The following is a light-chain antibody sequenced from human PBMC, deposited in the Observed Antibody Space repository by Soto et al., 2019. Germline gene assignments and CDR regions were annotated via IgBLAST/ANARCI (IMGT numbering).Light chain of an antibody. CDR2: DVS. CDR1: ISDIGGYNY. CDR3: NPYTTSTPHV. Sequence: QSALAQPASVSGSPGQSITISCTGTISDIGGYNYVSWYQQHPGKAPKLMIYDVSKRPSGVSDRFSGSKSGNTASLTLSGLQAEDEADYYCNPYTTSTPHVFGTGPKVPVL. J-gene: IGLJ1*01. V-gene: IGLV2-14*01.